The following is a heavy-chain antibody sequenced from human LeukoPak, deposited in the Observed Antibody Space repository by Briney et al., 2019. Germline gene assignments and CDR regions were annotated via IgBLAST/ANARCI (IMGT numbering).Heavy chain of an antibody. J-gene: IGHJ4*02. Sequence: GGSLRLSCAASGFTFSSYAMSWVRQAPGKGLEWVSAISGSGGSTYYADSVKGRFTISRDNSKNTLYLQMNSLRAEDTAVYYCANRRAHYYDSSGYYYFDYWGQGTLVTVSS. CDR2: ISGSGGST. V-gene: IGHV3-23*01. CDR3: ANRRAHYYDSSGYYYFDY. D-gene: IGHD3-22*01. CDR1: GFTFSSYA.